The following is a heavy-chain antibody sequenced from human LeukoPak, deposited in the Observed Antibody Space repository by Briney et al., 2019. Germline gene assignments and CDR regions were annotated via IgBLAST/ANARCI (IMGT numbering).Heavy chain of an antibody. Sequence: GGSLRLSCAASGFTFDDYAMHWVRQAPGKGLEWVSGISWNSGRIGYADSVKGRFTISRDNAKNSLYLQMNSLRAEDTALYYCAKAGYSSSWYSSRWFDPWGQGTLVTVSS. D-gene: IGHD6-13*01. CDR3: AKAGYSSSWYSSRWFDP. CDR2: ISWNSGRI. V-gene: IGHV3-9*01. J-gene: IGHJ5*02. CDR1: GFTFDDYA.